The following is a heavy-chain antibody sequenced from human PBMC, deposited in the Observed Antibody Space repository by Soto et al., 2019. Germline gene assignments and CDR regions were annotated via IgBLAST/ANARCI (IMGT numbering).Heavy chain of an antibody. V-gene: IGHV1-2*02. CDR2: INPNSGGP. D-gene: IGHD1-1*01. CDR1: GYSFTDYY. Sequence: XSVKVSCNTFGYSFTDYYMHWVRHAPGQGLEWMGWINPNSGGPISAQKFQSRVTMTRDTSISTAYLELSRLRSDDTAVYYCERGGTTSLDYWGQGTQVTVSS. J-gene: IGHJ4*02. CDR3: ERGGTTSLDY.